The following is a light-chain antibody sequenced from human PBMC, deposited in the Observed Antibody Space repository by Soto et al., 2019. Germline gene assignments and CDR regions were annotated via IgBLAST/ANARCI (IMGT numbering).Light chain of an antibody. CDR1: QSVSRY. V-gene: IGKV3-20*01. J-gene: IGKJ5*01. CDR2: GAS. Sequence: IVLTQAPGTLSLSPGERATLSCRASQSVSRYLTWYQQKPGQGPRVLIYGASSRATGIPDRFSGSGSGTDFTLTINRLEPEDFAVYYCQQYGSSPPNTFGQGTRLEIK. CDR3: QQYGSSPPNT.